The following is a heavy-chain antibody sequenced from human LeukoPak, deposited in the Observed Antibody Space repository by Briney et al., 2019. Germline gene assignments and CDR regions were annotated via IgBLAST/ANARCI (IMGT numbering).Heavy chain of an antibody. CDR3: ARALGHSGYDHRAYSSSWHRRFDP. D-gene: IGHD6-13*01. Sequence: PSETLSLTCAVYGGSFSGYYWSWIRQPPGKGLEWIGEINHSGSTNYNPSLKSRVTISVDTSKNQFSLKLSSVTAADTAVYYCARALGHSGYDHRAYSSSWHRRFDPWGQGTLVTVSS. J-gene: IGHJ5*02. V-gene: IGHV4-34*01. CDR1: GGSFSGYY. CDR2: INHSGST.